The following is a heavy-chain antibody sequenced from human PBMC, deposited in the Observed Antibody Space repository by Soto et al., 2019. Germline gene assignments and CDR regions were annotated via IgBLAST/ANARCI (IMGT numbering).Heavy chain of an antibody. Sequence: ASVKVSCKASGYTFTGYYMHWVRQAPGQGLEWMGWINPNSGGTNYAQKFQGWVTMTRDTSISTAYMELSRLRSDDTAVYYCARGPSSSSWSNWFDPWGQGTLVTVSS. D-gene: IGHD6-13*01. V-gene: IGHV1-2*04. CDR1: GYTFTGYY. CDR2: INPNSGGT. CDR3: ARGPSSSSWSNWFDP. J-gene: IGHJ5*02.